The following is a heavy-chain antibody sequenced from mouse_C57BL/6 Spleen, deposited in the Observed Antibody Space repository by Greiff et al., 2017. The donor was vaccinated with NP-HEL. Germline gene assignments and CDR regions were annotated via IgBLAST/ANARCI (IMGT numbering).Heavy chain of an antibody. CDR1: GYTFTSYW. CDR3: ARGRITTYYFDY. CDR2: IDPSDSYT. D-gene: IGHD1-1*01. Sequence: VQLQQPGAELVMPGASVKLSCKASGYTFTSYWMHWVKQRPGQGLEWIGEIDPSDSYTNYNQKFKGKSTLTVDKSSSTAYMQLSSLTSEDSAVYYCARGRITTYYFDYWGQGTTLTVSS. V-gene: IGHV1-69*01. J-gene: IGHJ2*01.